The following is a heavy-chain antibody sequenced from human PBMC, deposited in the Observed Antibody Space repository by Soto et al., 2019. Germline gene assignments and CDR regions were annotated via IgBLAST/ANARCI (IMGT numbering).Heavy chain of an antibody. D-gene: IGHD3-22*01. Sequence: EVQLVESGGGLVKPGGSLRLSCAASGFTFSSYSMNWVRQAPGKGLEWVSSISSSSSYIYYADSVKGRFTISRDNAKNSLYLQINSLRAEDTAVYYCARDTFYESSDFDYWGQGTLVTVSS. CDR2: ISSSSSYI. J-gene: IGHJ4*02. CDR1: GFTFSSYS. CDR3: ARDTFYESSDFDY. V-gene: IGHV3-21*01.